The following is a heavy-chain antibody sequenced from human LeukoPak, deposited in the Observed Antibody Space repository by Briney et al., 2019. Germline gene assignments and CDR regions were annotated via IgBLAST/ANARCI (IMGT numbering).Heavy chain of an antibody. V-gene: IGHV1-69*05. Sequence: SVKVSCKASGGTFSSYAISWVRQAPGQGLEWMGGIIPIFGTANYAQKFQGRVTITTDESTSTAYMELSSLRPEDTAVYYCARAECSTTNCHTRIRNYYMDVWGTGTPVTVSS. CDR2: IIPIFGTA. D-gene: IGHD2-2*01. CDR1: GGTFSSYA. CDR3: ARAECSTTNCHTRIRNYYMDV. J-gene: IGHJ6*03.